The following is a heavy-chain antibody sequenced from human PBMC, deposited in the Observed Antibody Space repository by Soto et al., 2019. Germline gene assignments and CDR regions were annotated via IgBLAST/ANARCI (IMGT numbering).Heavy chain of an antibody. CDR3: ASDLFGWGGYYCVLP. CDR2: ISAYNGNT. V-gene: IGHV1-18*01. Sequence: GASVKVSCKASGYTFTSYGISWVRQAPGQGLEWMGWISAYNGNTNYAQKLQGRVTMTTDTSTSTAYMELRSLRSDDTAVYYCASDLFGWGGYYCVLPRGQGTLGTV. J-gene: IGHJ5*02. CDR1: GYTFTSYG. D-gene: IGHD3-10*01.